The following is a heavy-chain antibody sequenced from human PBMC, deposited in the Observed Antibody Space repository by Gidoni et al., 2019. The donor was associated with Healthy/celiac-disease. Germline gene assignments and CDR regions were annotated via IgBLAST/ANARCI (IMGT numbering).Heavy chain of an antibody. CDR1: GFTFSSSA. Sequence: EVQLLESGGGLVQPGGSLRLSCAAYGFTFSSSAMSWVRQEPGKGLEWVSAISGSGGSTYYADSVKGRFTISRDNSKNTLYLQMNSLRAEDTAVYYCANHYCGGDCYQFDAFDIWGQGTMVTVSS. CDR3: ANHYCGGDCYQFDAFDI. CDR2: ISGSGGST. D-gene: IGHD2-21*02. J-gene: IGHJ3*02. V-gene: IGHV3-23*01.